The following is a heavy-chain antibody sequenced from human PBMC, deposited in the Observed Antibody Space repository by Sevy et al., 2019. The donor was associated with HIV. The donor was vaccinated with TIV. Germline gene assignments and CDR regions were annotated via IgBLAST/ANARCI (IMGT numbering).Heavy chain of an antibody. Sequence: GGSLRLSCAASGFTFSSYAMSWVRQAPGKGLEWVSAISGSGGSTYYADSVKGRFTISRDNSKNTRYLQMNSLRAEDTAVYDCAKDHKGHSSGWYLYYFDYWGQGTLVTVSS. D-gene: IGHD6-19*01. CDR3: AKDHKGHSSGWYLYYFDY. V-gene: IGHV3-23*01. CDR2: ISGSGGST. J-gene: IGHJ4*02. CDR1: GFTFSSYA.